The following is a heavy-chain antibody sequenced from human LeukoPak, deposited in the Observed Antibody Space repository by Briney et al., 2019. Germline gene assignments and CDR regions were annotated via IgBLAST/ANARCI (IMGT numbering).Heavy chain of an antibody. CDR3: AKENDFWSGYVDY. CDR1: GFSFTTFA. CDR2: ISGSGGST. J-gene: IGHJ4*02. V-gene: IGHV3-23*01. D-gene: IGHD3-3*01. Sequence: GGSLRLSWAAPGFSFTTFAMTWVRQAQGKGREGVSGISGSGGSTYYADSVKGRFTISRDNSKNTLYLQMTSLRAEDTAVYYCAKENDFWSGYVDYWGQGTLVTVSS.